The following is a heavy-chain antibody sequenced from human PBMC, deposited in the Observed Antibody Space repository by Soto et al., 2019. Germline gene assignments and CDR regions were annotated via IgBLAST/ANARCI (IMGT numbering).Heavy chain of an antibody. V-gene: IGHV1-69*13. CDR3: AHYRFASFWELFTDYYYYGMDV. J-gene: IGHJ6*02. D-gene: IGHD3-10*01. CDR1: GGTFSSYA. Sequence: ASVKVSCKASGGTFSSYAISWVRQAPGQGLEWMGGIIPIFGTANYAQKFQGRVTITADESTSTAYMELSSLRSEDTAVYYCAHYRFASFWELFTDYYYYGMDVWGQGTTVTVSS. CDR2: IIPIFGTA.